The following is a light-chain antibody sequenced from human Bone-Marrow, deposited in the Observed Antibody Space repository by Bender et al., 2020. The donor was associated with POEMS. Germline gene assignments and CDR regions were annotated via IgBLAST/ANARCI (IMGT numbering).Light chain of an antibody. CDR2: GYN. V-gene: IGLV1-40*01. CDR1: GSNIGSGYD. Sequence: QSVLTQPPSVSGAPGQRVTISCSGGGSNIGSGYDVHWYQQSPGRAPRLLIIGYNTRPSGVPARFSASTSGASASLAITGLQDEDEADYFCQSYDDNLSGSVFGGGTRLTVL. CDR3: QSYDDNLSGSV. J-gene: IGLJ3*02.